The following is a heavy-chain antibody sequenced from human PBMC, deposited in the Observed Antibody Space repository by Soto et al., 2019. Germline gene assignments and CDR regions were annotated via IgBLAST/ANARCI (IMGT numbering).Heavy chain of an antibody. Sequence: GGSLRLSCAASGFTFSSYGMHWVRQAPGKGLEWVAVISYDGSNKYYADSVKGRFTISRDNSKNTLYLQMNSLRAEDTAVYYCAKEYSSGWFYFDYWGQGTLVTVSS. CDR2: ISYDGSNK. D-gene: IGHD6-19*01. V-gene: IGHV3-30*18. CDR1: GFTFSSYG. J-gene: IGHJ4*02. CDR3: AKEYSSGWFYFDY.